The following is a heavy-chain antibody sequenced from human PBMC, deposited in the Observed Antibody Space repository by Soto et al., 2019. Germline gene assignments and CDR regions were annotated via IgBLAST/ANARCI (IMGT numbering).Heavy chain of an antibody. D-gene: IGHD6-13*01. V-gene: IGHV4-30-4*01. J-gene: IGHJ6*02. CDR2: IYYSGST. CDR1: GGSISSYY. CDR3: ARDKAAADPYYYYGMDV. Sequence: SETLSLTCTVSGGSISSYYWSWIRQPPGKGLEWIGYIYYSGSTYYTPSPKSRVTISVDTSKNQFSLKLSSVTAADTAVYYCARDKAAADPYYYYGMDVWGQGTTVT.